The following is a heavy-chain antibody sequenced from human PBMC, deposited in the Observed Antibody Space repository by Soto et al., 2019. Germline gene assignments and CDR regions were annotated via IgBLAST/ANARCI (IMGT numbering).Heavy chain of an antibody. CDR2: IAPSDSYT. CDR3: AKLAIVRGEPTYGMDV. CDR1: GYSFLIYW. D-gene: IGHD3-10*01. J-gene: IGHJ6*02. V-gene: IGHV5-10-1*01. Sequence: GASLKISCKGSGYSFLIYWISWVRQLPGKGAEGLGRIAPSDSYTNRSQSLQNNVTVSADKTISTAYLQWSSMKASDTEMYYCAKLAIVRGEPTYGMDVWGPGTTVNGSS.